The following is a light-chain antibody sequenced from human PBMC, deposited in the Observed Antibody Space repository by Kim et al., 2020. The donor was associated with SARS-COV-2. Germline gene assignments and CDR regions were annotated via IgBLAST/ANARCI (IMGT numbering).Light chain of an antibody. V-gene: IGLV3-1*01. Sequence: VSPGQTAIITCSGNKLGITYVCWFQQRPGQSPVALIYQDNRRPAGIPERFSASNSGNTATLTISGTQPLDEADYYCQAWDRSTAVFGGGTQLTVL. J-gene: IGLJ3*02. CDR3: QAWDRSTAV. CDR1: KLGITY. CDR2: QDN.